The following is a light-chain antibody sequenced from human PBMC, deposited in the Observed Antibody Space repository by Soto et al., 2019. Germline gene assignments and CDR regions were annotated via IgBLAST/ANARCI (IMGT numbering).Light chain of an antibody. V-gene: IGKV1-33*01. CDR2: DAS. Sequence: DIQLSQSPSFRAASIADRFTITCLASRGISSYLAWYQQKPGKAPKLLIYDASDLETGVPSRFSGSGSGTDFTFTINSLQPEDIATYYCQQYDNLPLTFGGGTKVDIK. CDR1: RGISSY. J-gene: IGKJ4*01. CDR3: QQYDNLPLT.